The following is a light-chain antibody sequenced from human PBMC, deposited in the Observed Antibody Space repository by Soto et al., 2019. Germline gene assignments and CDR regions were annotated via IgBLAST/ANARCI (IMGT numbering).Light chain of an antibody. Sequence: EIVLTQSQGALSLSPGERSTLSCRASQTVTSDYLAWYQQKPGQAPRLLIYGASDRANGIPDRFSASGSGTDFTLTISRLEPQDFARYYCQQYGDSPLTFGGGTKVDIK. CDR3: QQYGDSPLT. V-gene: IGKV3-20*01. CDR1: QTVTSDY. J-gene: IGKJ4*01. CDR2: GAS.